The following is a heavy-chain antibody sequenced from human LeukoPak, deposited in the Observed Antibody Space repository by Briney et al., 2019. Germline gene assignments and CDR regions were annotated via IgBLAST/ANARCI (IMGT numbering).Heavy chain of an antibody. CDR2: IYPRDGST. J-gene: IGHJ4*02. V-gene: IGHV1-46*01. Sequence: PGASVKVSCKASGYTFTSNYIHWVRQAPGQGLEWMGMIYPRDGSTSYAQKFQGRVTVTRDTSTSTVHMELSGLGSEDTAVYYCARDQEGFDYWGQGTLVTVSS. CDR3: ARDQEGFDY. CDR1: GYTFTSNY.